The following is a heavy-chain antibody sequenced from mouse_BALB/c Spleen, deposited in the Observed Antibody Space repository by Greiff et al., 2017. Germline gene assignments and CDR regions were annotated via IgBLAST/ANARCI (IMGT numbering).Heavy chain of an antibody. J-gene: IGHJ2*01. CDR2: INPSNGRT. Sequence: QVQLKQPGAELVKPGASVKLSCKASGYTFTSYWMHWVKQRPGQGLEWIGEINPSNGRTNYNEKFKSKATLTVDKSSSTAYMQLSSLTSEDSAVYYCARYYYGSSYFDYWGQGTTLTVSS. V-gene: IGHV1S81*02. CDR3: ARYYYGSSYFDY. D-gene: IGHD1-1*01. CDR1: GYTFTSYW.